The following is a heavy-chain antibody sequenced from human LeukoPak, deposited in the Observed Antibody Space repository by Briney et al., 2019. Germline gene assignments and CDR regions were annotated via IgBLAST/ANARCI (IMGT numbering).Heavy chain of an antibody. Sequence: GGSLRLSCAASGFTFSSYGMHWVRQAPGKGLEWVAFIRYDGSNKYYAVSVKGRFTISRDNSKNTLYLQMNSLRAEDTAVYYCAKEDGGYCSSTSCYASSYWGQGTLVTVSS. CDR1: GFTFSSYG. J-gene: IGHJ4*02. CDR3: AKEDGGYCSSTSCYASSY. CDR2: IRYDGSNK. D-gene: IGHD2-2*01. V-gene: IGHV3-30*02.